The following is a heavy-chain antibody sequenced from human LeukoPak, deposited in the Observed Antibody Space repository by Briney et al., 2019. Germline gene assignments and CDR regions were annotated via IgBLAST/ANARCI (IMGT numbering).Heavy chain of an antibody. CDR3: AKWGDFDILTGYYVSDF. CDR2: VTGRGGST. J-gene: IGHJ4*02. CDR1: GFTFSNYA. D-gene: IGHD3-9*01. Sequence: GGSLRLSCVASGFTFSNYAMSWVRQAPGKRLEWVSAVTGRGGSTYYADSVKGRFTISRVNSRNTLFLQMNSLRAEDTAIYYCAKWGDFDILTGYYVSDFWGQGTLVTVSS. V-gene: IGHV3-23*01.